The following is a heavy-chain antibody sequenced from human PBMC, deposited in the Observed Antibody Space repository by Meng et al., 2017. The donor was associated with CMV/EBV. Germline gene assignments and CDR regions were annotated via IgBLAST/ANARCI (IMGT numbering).Heavy chain of an antibody. CDR3: ARAFDNWNYEGVDY. D-gene: IGHD1-7*01. CDR2: INPNSGGT. Sequence: ASVKVSCKASGYTFTGYYMHWVRQAPGQGLEWMGWINPNSGGTNYAQKFQGRVTMTRDTSISTAYMELSRLGSDDTAVYYCARAFDNWNYEGVDYWGQGTLVTVSS. V-gene: IGHV1-2*02. J-gene: IGHJ4*02. CDR1: GYTFTGYY.